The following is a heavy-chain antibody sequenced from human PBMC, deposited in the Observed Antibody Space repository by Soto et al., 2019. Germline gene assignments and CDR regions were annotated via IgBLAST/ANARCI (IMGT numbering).Heavy chain of an antibody. V-gene: IGHV3-30-3*01. J-gene: IGHJ5*02. CDR1: GFTFSSYA. CDR3: AKEGFAEVLGGWFDP. CDR2: ISYDGSNK. D-gene: IGHD3-10*01. Sequence: QVQLVESGGGVVQPGRSLRLSCVASGFTFSSYAIHWVRQAPGKGLEWVAVISYDGSNKYYADSVQGRFTISRDDFKNTIFLQMDSLRPEDSAVYYCAKEGFAEVLGGWFDPWGQGALVTVSS.